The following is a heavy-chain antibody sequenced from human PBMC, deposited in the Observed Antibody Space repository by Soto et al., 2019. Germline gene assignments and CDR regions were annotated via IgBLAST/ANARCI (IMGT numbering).Heavy chain of an antibody. V-gene: IGHV3-7*05. CDR3: ARGRYCSSTSCRESSGYSYGSYGYSSSWYEPKADY. CDR1: GFTFSSYW. D-gene: IGHD2-2*01. J-gene: IGHJ4*02. Sequence: GGSLRLSCAASGFTFSSYWMSWVRQAPGKGLEWVANIKQDGSEKYYVDSVKGRFTISRDNAKNSLYLQMNSLRAEDTAVYYCARGRYCSSTSCRESSGYSYGSYGYSSSWYEPKADYWGQGTLVTVSS. CDR2: IKQDGSEK.